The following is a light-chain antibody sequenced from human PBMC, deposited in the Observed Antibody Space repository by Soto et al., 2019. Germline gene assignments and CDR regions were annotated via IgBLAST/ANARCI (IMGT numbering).Light chain of an antibody. V-gene: IGKV3-15*01. CDR3: LQYHNLWA. CDR2: RAS. CDR1: QNIYYN. J-gene: IGKJ1*01. Sequence: ILMTQSPATVSVSPGESATMSCRASQNIYYNVAWYQHRPGQAPRLLIYRASTRAPGVPARFSGSGSGTEFPLTISSLQPEDFTVYSCLQYHNLWAFGQGTKVDIK.